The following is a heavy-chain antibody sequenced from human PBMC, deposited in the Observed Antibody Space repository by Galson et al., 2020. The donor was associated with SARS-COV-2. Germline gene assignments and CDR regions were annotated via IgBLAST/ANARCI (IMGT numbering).Heavy chain of an antibody. Sequence: GGSLRLSCAASGFNFRNYAMHWVRQGPGKGLEWVALTSFDETKKSYTDSVKGRFTISRDNSKNTLYLEMNRLRPEDTAVYYCARRLIAAEAYDPFDLWGQGTMVTVSS. D-gene: IGHD2-15*01. J-gene: IGHJ3*01. V-gene: IGHV3-30*04. CDR3: ARRLIAAEAYDPFDL. CDR1: GFNFRNYA. CDR2: TSFDETKK.